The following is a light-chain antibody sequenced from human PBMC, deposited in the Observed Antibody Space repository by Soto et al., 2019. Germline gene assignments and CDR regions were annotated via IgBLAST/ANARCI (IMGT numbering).Light chain of an antibody. V-gene: IGKV1-39*01. J-gene: IGKJ1*01. CDR3: LQTYTSLTWT. CDR2: AAS. Sequence: GDRVTITCRASQSVSNYLQWYQQKSGHAPKLLVYAASSLHSGVPSRFSGSGSGTDFTLTISSLQPEDFANYYCLQTYTSLTWTFGQGTKVDIK. CDR1: QSVSNY.